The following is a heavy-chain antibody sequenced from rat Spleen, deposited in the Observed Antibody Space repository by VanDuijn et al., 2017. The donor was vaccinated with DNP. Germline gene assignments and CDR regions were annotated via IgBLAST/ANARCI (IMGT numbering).Heavy chain of an antibody. CDR3: ARHYYDGSYYFDY. V-gene: IGHV5-25*01. D-gene: IGHD1-12*02. CDR2: ISTSGGST. CDR1: GFTFSAYY. J-gene: IGHJ2*01. Sequence: EVQLVESGGGLVQPGRSLKLSCAASGFTFSAYYMAWVRQAPAKGLEWVASISTSGGSTYYRDSVKGRFTVSRDNAKSTLYLQMDSLRSEDTATYYCARHYYDGSYYFDYWGQGVMVTVSS.